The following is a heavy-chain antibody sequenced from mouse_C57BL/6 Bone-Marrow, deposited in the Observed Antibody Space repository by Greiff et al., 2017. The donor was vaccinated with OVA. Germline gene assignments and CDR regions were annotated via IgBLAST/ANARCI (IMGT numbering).Heavy chain of an antibody. D-gene: IGHD4-1*01. J-gene: IGHJ1*03. V-gene: IGHV5-9-1*02. CDR2: ISSGGDYI. Sequence: EVKLVESGEGLVKPGGSLKLSCAASGFTFSSYAMSWVRQTPEKRLEWVAYISSGGDYIYYADTVKGRFTISRDNARNTLYLQMSSLKSEDTAMYYCTRDLTGTRYFDVWGTGTTVTVSS. CDR3: TRDLTGTRYFDV. CDR1: GFTFSSYA.